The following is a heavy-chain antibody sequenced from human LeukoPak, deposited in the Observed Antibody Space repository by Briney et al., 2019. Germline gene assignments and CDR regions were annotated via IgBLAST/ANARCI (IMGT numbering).Heavy chain of an antibody. Sequence: SVKVSCKASGGTFSSYAISWVRQAPGQGLEWMGRIIPIFGTANYAQKFQGRVTITTDESTSTAYMELSSLRSEDTAVYYCARERGYSYGHVVYWGQGTLVTVSS. CDR1: GGTFSSYA. CDR2: IIPIFGTA. D-gene: IGHD5-18*01. V-gene: IGHV1-69*05. CDR3: ARERGYSYGHVVY. J-gene: IGHJ4*02.